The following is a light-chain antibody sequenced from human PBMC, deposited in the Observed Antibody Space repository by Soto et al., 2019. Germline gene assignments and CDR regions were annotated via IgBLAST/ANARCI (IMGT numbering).Light chain of an antibody. Sequence: IVMTQSPAALSVSPGERATLSCTASQSLMRNLAWYQQTPGQAPRLLICGPSTMATGIPARCSGSGCAKEFTPTISRLQAEDFVVYYRQQYNNRPAMFGQGTKVDIK. CDR3: QQYNNRPAM. CDR2: GPS. J-gene: IGKJ1*01. CDR1: QSLMRN. V-gene: IGKV3-15*01.